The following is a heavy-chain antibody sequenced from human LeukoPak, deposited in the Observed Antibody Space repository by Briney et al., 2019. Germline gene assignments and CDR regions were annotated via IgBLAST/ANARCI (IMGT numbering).Heavy chain of an antibody. Sequence: PGGPLRLSCAASGFTFSNYWSHWVRQAPGKELVWVSRINIDGATTTYADSVRGRFTVSRDNAQNTLWLQMNSLRAEDTALYYCARETAVSGGIFFDYWGQGTLVTVSS. CDR3: ARETAVSGGIFFDY. CDR1: GFTFSNYW. D-gene: IGHD3-9*01. V-gene: IGHV3-74*01. J-gene: IGHJ4*02. CDR2: INIDGATT.